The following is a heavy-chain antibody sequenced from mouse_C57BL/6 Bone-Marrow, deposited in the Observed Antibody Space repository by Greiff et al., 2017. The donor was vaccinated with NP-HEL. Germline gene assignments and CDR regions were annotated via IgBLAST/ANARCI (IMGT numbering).Heavy chain of an antibody. D-gene: IGHD2-1*01. J-gene: IGHJ4*01. CDR3: TYGNYRRDY. V-gene: IGHV14-3*01. CDR1: GYTFTSYD. CDR2: IDPANGNT. Sequence: EVQLQQSGPELVKPGASVKLSCKASGYTFTSYDINWVKQRPGQGLEWIGRIDPANGNTKYAPKFQGKATITADTSSNTAYLQLSSLTSEDTAIYYCTYGNYRRDYWGQGTSVTVSS.